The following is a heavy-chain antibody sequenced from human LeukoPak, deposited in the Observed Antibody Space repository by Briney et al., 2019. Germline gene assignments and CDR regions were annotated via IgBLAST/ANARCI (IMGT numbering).Heavy chain of an antibody. J-gene: IGHJ5*02. V-gene: IGHV4-38-2*01. CDR2: IYTSGGTSGST. D-gene: IGHD3-22*01. CDR1: GYSVSSGYY. CDR3: AWGDSSGYPFDP. Sequence: SETLSLTCAVSGYSVSSGYYWGWIRQPPGKGLEYIGRIYTSGGTSGSTYYNPSLKSRVTISVDTSKNQFSLKLSSVTAADTAVYYCAWGDSSGYPFDPWGQGTLVTVSS.